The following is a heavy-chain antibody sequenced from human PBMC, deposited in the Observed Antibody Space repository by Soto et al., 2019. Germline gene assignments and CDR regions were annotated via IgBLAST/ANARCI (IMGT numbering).Heavy chain of an antibody. Sequence: GSLRLSCAASGFTFNNYGMHWVRQAPGKGLEWVAVTSYDGSTTYYADSVKGRFTISRDNSKNTLYLQMNSLRVEDTAVYYCAKGGLLTIMYYFDYWGQGTPVTVS. V-gene: IGHV3-30*18. CDR2: TSYDGSTT. CDR1: GFTFNNYG. CDR3: AKGGLLTIMYYFDY. D-gene: IGHD1-1*01. J-gene: IGHJ4*02.